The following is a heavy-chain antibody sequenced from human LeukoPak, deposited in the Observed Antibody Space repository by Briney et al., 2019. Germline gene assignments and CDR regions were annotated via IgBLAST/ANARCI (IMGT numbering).Heavy chain of an antibody. V-gene: IGHV1-46*01. Sequence: ASVTVSCKASGYTFTSYYMHWVRQAPGQGLEWMGLINPSGGSTSYAQKFQGRVTMTRDTSTSTVYMELSSLRSEDTAVYYCAGSGYSSGWVDYWGQGTLVTVSS. D-gene: IGHD6-19*01. CDR1: GYTFTSYY. CDR3: AGSGYSSGWVDY. CDR2: INPSGGST. J-gene: IGHJ4*02.